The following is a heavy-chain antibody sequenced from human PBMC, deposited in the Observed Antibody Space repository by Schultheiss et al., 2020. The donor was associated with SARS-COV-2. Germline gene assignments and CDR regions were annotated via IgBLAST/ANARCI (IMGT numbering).Heavy chain of an antibody. CDR3: AREPFIVVLTAIYRDAFDI. CDR2: IIPIFGTA. CDR1: GGTFSSYA. Sequence: SVKVSCKASGGTFSSYAISLVRQAPGQGLEWMGGIIPIFGTANYAQKFQGRVTITADESTSTAYMELSSLRSEDTAVYYCAREPFIVVLTAIYRDAFDIWGQGTMVTVSS. J-gene: IGHJ3*02. V-gene: IGHV1-69*13. D-gene: IGHD2-21*02.